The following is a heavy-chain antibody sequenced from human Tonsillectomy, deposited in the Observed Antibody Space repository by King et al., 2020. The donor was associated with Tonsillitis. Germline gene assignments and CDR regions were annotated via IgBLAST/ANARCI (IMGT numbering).Heavy chain of an antibody. D-gene: IGHD3-10*01. Sequence: VQLQQWGAGLLKPSQTLSLTCAVSGGSLSDHSWNWVRQFPGKGLEWIGEIIHSGRTKYNPSLKSRVTLLLDPSKNQVSLQVRSVTAADTAVYYCVRGRRSAEWFGEILFYHYYMDVWGRGTAITVSS. J-gene: IGHJ6*03. V-gene: IGHV4-34*01. CDR3: VRGRRSAEWFGEILFYHYYMDV. CDR2: IIHSGRT. CDR1: GGSLSDHS.